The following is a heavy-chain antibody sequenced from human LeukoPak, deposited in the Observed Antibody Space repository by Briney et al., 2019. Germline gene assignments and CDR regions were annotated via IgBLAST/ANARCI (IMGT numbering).Heavy chain of an antibody. J-gene: IGHJ5*02. Sequence: GGSLRPSCAASGFNFGGFAMAWVRQTPGRGLEWVSGILASGTTYYADSVKGRFTISRDNSNNILFLQMNSLRVDDTAVYFCAKDLNFGDGRWEFDPWGPGTLVTV. V-gene: IGHV3-23*01. D-gene: IGHD3-10*01. CDR2: ILASGTT. CDR3: AKDLNFGDGRWEFDP. CDR1: GFNFGGFA.